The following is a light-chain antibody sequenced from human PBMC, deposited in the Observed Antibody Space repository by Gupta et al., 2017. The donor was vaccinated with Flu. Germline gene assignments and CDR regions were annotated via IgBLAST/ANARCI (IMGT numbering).Light chain of an antibody. CDR3: AAWDDSLSGWV. CDR1: SSNIGSNY. CDR2: RND. Sequence: QSVLTQPPSAPGPPGQRVTTPCSGSSSNIGSNYVYWYQQLPGTAPKLLIYRNDQRPSGVPDRFSGSKSGTSASLAISGLRSEDEADYYCAAWDDSLSGWVFGGGTKLTVL. V-gene: IGLV1-47*01. J-gene: IGLJ3*02.